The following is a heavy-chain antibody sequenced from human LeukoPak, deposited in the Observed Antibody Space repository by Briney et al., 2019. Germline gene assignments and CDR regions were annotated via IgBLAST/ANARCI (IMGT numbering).Heavy chain of an antibody. J-gene: IGHJ4*02. CDR1: GFPFSSYG. V-gene: IGHV3-48*04. Sequence: GGSLRLSCAASGFPFSSYGMTWVRQAPGKGLEWVSYISSSISTIYYAASVKGPFTISRDNAKNSLYLQMNSLRAEDTAVYYCARGRIRGYCSGGSCYFDYWGQGTLVTVSS. D-gene: IGHD2-15*01. CDR3: ARGRIRGYCSGGSCYFDY. CDR2: ISSSISTI.